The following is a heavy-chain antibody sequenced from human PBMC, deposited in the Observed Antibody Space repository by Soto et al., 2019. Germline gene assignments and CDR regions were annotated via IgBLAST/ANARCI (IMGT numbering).Heavy chain of an antibody. CDR1: GFTFSNAW. CDR3: TSKDYDILTGYYHPGDY. J-gene: IGHJ4*02. D-gene: IGHD3-9*01. Sequence: GGSLRLSCAASGFTFSNAWMNWVRQAPGKGLEWVGRIKSKTDGGTTDYAAPVKGRFTISRDDSKNTLYLQMNSLKTEDTAVYYCTSKDYDILTGYYHPGDYWGQGTLVTVSS. V-gene: IGHV3-15*07. CDR2: IKSKTDGGTT.